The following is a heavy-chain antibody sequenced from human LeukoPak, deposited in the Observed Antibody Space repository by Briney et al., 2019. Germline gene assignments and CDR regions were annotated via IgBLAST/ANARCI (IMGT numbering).Heavy chain of an antibody. CDR2: TYYRSKWYS. Sequence: SQTLPLTYALSGDSLPNSTAAWNWIRQSPSRGLEWLGRTYYRSKWYSDFAEYVKSRITIDPDTSKNQFSLRLNSVTPDDTAVYFCARGQSYSGRIFDYWGQGTLVTVSS. V-gene: IGHV6-1*01. D-gene: IGHD5-12*01. J-gene: IGHJ4*02. CDR1: GDSLPNSTAA. CDR3: ARGQSYSGRIFDY.